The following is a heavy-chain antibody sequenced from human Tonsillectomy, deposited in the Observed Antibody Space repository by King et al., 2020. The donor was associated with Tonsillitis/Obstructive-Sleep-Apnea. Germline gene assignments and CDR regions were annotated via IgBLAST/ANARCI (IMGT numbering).Heavy chain of an antibody. CDR3: SRTSGYDFWSGYEYYYYYYYMDV. D-gene: IGHD3-3*01. CDR1: GFTFDDYG. V-gene: IGHV3-20*04. CDR2: INWKGGST. Sequence: VQLVESGGGVVRPGGSLRLSCAASGFTFDDYGMSWVRQAPGKGLEWVSGINWKGGSTGYADSVKGRFNISRDNAKNSLYLQMKSLRAEDTALYYCSRTSGYDFWSGYEYYYYYYYMDVWGKGTTVTVSS. J-gene: IGHJ6*03.